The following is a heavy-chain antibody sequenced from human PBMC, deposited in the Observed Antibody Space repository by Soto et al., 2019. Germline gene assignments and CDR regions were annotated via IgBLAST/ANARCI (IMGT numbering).Heavy chain of an antibody. CDR3: ARANYYDSSGYYRYYYYGMDV. V-gene: IGHV3-7*04. CDR1: GFTFSSYW. D-gene: IGHD3-22*01. CDR2: IKQDGSEK. J-gene: IGHJ6*02. Sequence: PGGSLRLSCAASGFTFSSYWMSWVRQAPGKGLEWVANIKQDGSEKYYVDSVKGRFTISRDNAKNSLYLQMNSLRAEDTAVYYCARANYYDSSGYYRYYYYGMDVWGQGTTVTVSS.